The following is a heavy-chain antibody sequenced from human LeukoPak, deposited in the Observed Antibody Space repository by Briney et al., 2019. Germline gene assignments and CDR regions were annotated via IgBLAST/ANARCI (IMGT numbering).Heavy chain of an antibody. CDR3: ARDLASSGWYETNWFDP. CDR2: IYHSGST. J-gene: IGHJ5*02. D-gene: IGHD6-19*01. CDR1: DGSISTYY. V-gene: IGHV4-38-2*02. Sequence: SETLSLTCTVSDGSISTYYWSWLRQPPGKGLEWIGSIYHSGSTYYNPSLKSRVTISVDTSKNQFSLKLSSVTAADTAVYYCARDLASSGWYETNWFDPWGQGTLVTVSS.